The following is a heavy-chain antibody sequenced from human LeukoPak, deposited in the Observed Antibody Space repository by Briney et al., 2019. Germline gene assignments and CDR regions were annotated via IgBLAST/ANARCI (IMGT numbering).Heavy chain of an antibody. V-gene: IGHV3-30*02. CDR1: GFIFGSYG. Sequence: GGSLRLSCAVSGFIFGSYGMHWVRQAPDKGLEWVAFTPYHGVSRYYAESVKGRFTISRDNSKNTLYLQMNSLKIEDTAVYHCAKDRHGDYASDYWGQGTLVIVSS. D-gene: IGHD4-17*01. CDR2: TPYHGVSR. CDR3: AKDRHGDYASDY. J-gene: IGHJ4*02.